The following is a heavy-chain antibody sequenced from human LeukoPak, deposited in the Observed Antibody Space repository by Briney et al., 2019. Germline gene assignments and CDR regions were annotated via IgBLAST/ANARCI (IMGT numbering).Heavy chain of an antibody. CDR2: ISGSSDST. CDR1: GFTFSSYG. Sequence: GGSLRLSCAASGFTFSSYGMSWVRQAPGKGLEWVSAISGSSDSTYYADSVKGRFTISRDNAKNSLYLQMNSLRAEDTAVYYCARAEGDSSSWYRYWGQGTLVTVSS. J-gene: IGHJ4*02. CDR3: ARAEGDSSSWYRY. D-gene: IGHD6-13*01. V-gene: IGHV3-21*01.